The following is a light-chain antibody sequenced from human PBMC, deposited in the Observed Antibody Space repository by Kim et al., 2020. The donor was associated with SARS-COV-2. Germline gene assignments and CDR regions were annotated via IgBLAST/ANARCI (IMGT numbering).Light chain of an antibody. CDR1: KLGDKY. CDR3: QAWDSSTFYV. J-gene: IGLJ1*01. V-gene: IGLV3-1*01. Sequence: VSPGQTASITCSGDKLGDKYACWYQQKPGQSPVLVIYQDSKRPSGIPERFSGSNSGNTATLTISGTQAMDEADYYCQAWDSSTFYVFGTGTRSPS. CDR2: QDS.